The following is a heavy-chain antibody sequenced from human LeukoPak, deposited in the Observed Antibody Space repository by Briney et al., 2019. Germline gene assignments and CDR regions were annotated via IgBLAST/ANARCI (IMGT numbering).Heavy chain of an antibody. D-gene: IGHD6-6*01. Sequence: PGGSLRLSCATSGFTLSNVWMSWVRQAPGKGLEWVGNIRGDGSVKFYLDSVKGRFTISRDNTNSASLQMNNLKAEDTAVYYCGRSVAAPADYWGQGTLVIVSS. J-gene: IGHJ4*02. CDR3: GRSVAAPADY. V-gene: IGHV3-7*03. CDR1: GFTLSNVW. CDR2: IRGDGSVK.